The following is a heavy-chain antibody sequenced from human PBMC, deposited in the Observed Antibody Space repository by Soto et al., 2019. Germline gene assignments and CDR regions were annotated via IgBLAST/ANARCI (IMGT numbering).Heavy chain of an antibody. J-gene: IGHJ5*02. CDR1: GGSISSGGYY. D-gene: IGHD3-9*01. CDR2: IYYSGST. Sequence: SETLSLTCTVSGGSISSGGYYWSWIRQHPGKGLEWIGYIYYSGSTYYNPSLKSRVTISVDTSKNQFSLKLSSVTAADTAVFYCARTYYDILTGYSPWGQGTLVTVSS. CDR3: ARTYYDILTGYSP. V-gene: IGHV4-31*03.